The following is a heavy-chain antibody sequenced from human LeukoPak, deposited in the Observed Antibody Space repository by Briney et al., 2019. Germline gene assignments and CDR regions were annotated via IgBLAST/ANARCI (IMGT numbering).Heavy chain of an antibody. CDR1: GFTFSSYA. D-gene: IGHD6-19*01. V-gene: IGHV3-23*01. Sequence: GGSLRLSCAASGFTFSSYAMSWVRQAPGKGLEGVSAISGSGGSTYYADSVKGRFTISRDNSKNTLYLQMNSLRAEDTAVYYCAKVSLAVAGTFILLFDYWGQGTLVTVSS. CDR2: ISGSGGST. J-gene: IGHJ4*02. CDR3: AKVSLAVAGTFILLFDY.